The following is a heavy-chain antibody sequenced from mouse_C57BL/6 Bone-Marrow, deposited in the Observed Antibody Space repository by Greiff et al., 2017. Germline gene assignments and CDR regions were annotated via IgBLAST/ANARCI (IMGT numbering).Heavy chain of an antibody. CDR1: GYTFTSYW. CDR3: ARGVDYDYFDY. D-gene: IGHD2-4*01. V-gene: IGHV1-50*01. Sequence: VKLQQPGAELVKPGASVKLSCKASGYTFTSYWMQWVKQRPGQGLEWIGEIDPSDSYTNYNQKFKGKATLTVDTSSSTAYMQLSSLTSEDSAVYYCARGVDYDYFDYWGQGTTLTVSS. CDR2: IDPSDSYT. J-gene: IGHJ2*01.